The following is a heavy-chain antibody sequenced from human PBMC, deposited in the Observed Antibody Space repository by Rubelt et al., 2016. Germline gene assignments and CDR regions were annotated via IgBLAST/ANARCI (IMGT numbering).Heavy chain of an antibody. V-gene: IGHV1-24*01. CDR1: GYTFTNYG. Sequence: QVQLVQSGAEVKKPGASVKVSCKASGYTFTNYGINWVRQAPGQGLEWMGGFDPEDGETIYAQKFQCRVTMTEDTSTDTAYMELSSLRSEDTAVYYCATVGITLDYWGQGTLVTVSS. CDR3: ATVGITLDY. D-gene: IGHD1-14*01. CDR2: FDPEDGET. J-gene: IGHJ4*02.